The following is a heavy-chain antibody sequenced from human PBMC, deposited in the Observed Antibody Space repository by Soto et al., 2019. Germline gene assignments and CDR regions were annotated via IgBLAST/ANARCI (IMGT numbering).Heavy chain of an antibody. CDR2: IYYSGST. CDR1: GGSISSSSYY. Sequence: QLQLQESGPGLVKPSETLSLTCTVSGGSISSSSYYWGWIRQPPGKGLEWIGSIYYSGSTYYNPSLKSRVTISVDTSKNQFSLKLSSVTAADTAVYYCASPLGAKRAGHWFDPWGQGTLVTVSS. V-gene: IGHV4-39*01. CDR3: ASPLGAKRAGHWFDP. J-gene: IGHJ5*02. D-gene: IGHD4-17*01.